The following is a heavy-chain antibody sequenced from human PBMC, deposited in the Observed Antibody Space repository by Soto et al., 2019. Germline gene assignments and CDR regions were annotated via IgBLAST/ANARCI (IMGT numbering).Heavy chain of an antibody. J-gene: IGHJ6*02. V-gene: IGHV1-69*06. D-gene: IGHD5-18*01. Sequence: QVQLVQSGAEVKKPGSSVKVSCKASGGTFSSYAISWVRQAPGQWLEWMGGTIPIVGTANYAQKFQGRVTITADKSTSTAYMELSSLRSEDTAVYYCAREPRKTSIQLWPYYYYGMDVWGQGTTVTVSS. CDR2: TIPIVGTA. CDR1: GGTFSSYA. CDR3: AREPRKTSIQLWPYYYYGMDV.